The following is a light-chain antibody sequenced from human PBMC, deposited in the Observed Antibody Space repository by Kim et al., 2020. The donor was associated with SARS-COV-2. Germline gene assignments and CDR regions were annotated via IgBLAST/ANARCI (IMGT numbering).Light chain of an antibody. Sequence: PVRTARITSSGDALPTQFAYWFQQKPGQAPVLVIYEDTERPSGIPERFSGSTSGTTVTLTISGVQAEDEADYYCQSSDSSDTFWVFGGGTQLTVL. CDR3: QSSDSSDTFWV. J-gene: IGLJ3*02. CDR1: ALPTQF. V-gene: IGLV3-25*03. CDR2: EDT.